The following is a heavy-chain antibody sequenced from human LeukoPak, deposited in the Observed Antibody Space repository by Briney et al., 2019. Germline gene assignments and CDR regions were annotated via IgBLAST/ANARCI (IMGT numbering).Heavy chain of an antibody. D-gene: IGHD1-1*01. Sequence: GGSLRLSCAASGFTFSSYGMHWVRQAPGKGLEWVAFIWYDGSNEYYADSVKGRFTISTDNSKNTVYLQMNSLRAEDTAVYYCARDLWAGIFDYWGQGTLVTVSS. J-gene: IGHJ4*02. V-gene: IGHV3-33*08. CDR3: ARDLWAGIFDY. CDR2: IWYDGSNE. CDR1: GFTFSSYG.